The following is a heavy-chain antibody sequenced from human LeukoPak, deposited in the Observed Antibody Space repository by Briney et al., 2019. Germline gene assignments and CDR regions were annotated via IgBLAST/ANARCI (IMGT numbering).Heavy chain of an antibody. CDR1: GGSISSGGYY. Sequence: PSETLSLTCTVSGGSISSGGYYWSWIRQHPGQGLEWIGYIYYSGSTYYNPSLKRRVTISIDTSKNQLSLKLSSVTAADAALYYCAREDTFGGLEDAFDNWGQGTMVTVSS. CDR2: IYYSGST. V-gene: IGHV4-31*03. J-gene: IGHJ3*02. D-gene: IGHD3-16*01. CDR3: AREDTFGGLEDAFDN.